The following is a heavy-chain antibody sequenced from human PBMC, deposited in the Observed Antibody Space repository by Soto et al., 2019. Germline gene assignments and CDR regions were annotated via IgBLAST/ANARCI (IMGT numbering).Heavy chain of an antibody. CDR1: GGTFSRDA. V-gene: IGHV1-69*01. CDR3: ARGVVVTAIPYDYYTMDV. CDR2: IIPIIGTT. J-gene: IGHJ6*02. Sequence: QEQLVQSGTEVRKPGSSVKVSCKASGGTFSRDAVTWVRQAPGQGLEWMGGIIPIIGTTNYARDFQGRVTIPADESTGTDYMDLSSLRSEDTAVYYCARGVVVTAIPYDYYTMDVWGQGTTVTVSS. D-gene: IGHD2-21*02.